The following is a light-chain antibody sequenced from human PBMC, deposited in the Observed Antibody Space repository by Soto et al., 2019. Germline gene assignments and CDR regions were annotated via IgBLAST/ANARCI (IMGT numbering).Light chain of an antibody. V-gene: IGLV2-14*01. J-gene: IGLJ2*01. CDR2: EVS. CDR3: NSYAGGLVL. Sequence: QSALTQPASVSGSPGQSITISCIGSSSDVGGYNYVSWYQHHPGRVPKPMIFEVSDRPSGVPPRFSGSKSANTASLTISGLQAADEADYYCNSYAGGLVLFGGGTKVTVL. CDR1: SSDVGGYNY.